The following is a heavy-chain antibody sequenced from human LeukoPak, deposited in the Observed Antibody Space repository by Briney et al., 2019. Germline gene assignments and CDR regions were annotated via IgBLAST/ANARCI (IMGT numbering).Heavy chain of an antibody. V-gene: IGHV3-23*01. CDR2: ISGSGGST. CDR3: AKDLFYYDSSGLFGY. Sequence: PGGSLRLSCAASGFTFSSYAMSWVRQAPGKGLEWVSAISGSGGSTYYADSVKGRFTISRDNSKNTLYLQMNSLRAEDTAVYYCAKDLFYYDSSGLFGYWGQGTLVTVSS. J-gene: IGHJ4*02. D-gene: IGHD3-22*01. CDR1: GFTFSSYA.